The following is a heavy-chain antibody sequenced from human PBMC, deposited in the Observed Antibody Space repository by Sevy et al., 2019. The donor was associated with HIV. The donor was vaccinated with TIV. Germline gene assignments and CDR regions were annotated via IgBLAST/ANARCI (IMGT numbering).Heavy chain of an antibody. V-gene: IGHV3-30*04. CDR3: ARDHRAGVIVAATLFEY. J-gene: IGHJ4*02. D-gene: IGHD2-15*01. CDR1: GFTFSSYA. CDR2: ISYDGSNK. Sequence: GGSLRLSCAASGFTFSSYAMHWVRQAPGKGLEWVAVISYDGSNKYYADSVKGRFTISRDNSKNTLYLEMNSLRTEDTAVYYCARDHRAGVIVAATLFEYWGQGTLVTVSS.